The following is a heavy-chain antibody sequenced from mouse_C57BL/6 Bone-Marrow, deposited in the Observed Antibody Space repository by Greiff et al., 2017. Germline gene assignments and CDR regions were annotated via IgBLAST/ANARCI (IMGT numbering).Heavy chain of an antibody. V-gene: IGHV1-55*01. CDR2: IYPGSGST. J-gene: IGHJ1*03. CDR1: GYTFTDYC. CDR3: ARPYDCNYSYFDV. Sequence: QVPLKVSDAELVKPGASVKISCKASGYTFTDYCITWMKQRPGQGLEWIGYIYPGSGSTNYNEKFKSKATLTVDTSSSTAYMQLSSLTSEDSAVYYCARPYDCNYSYFDVWGTGTTVSVSS. D-gene: IGHD1-1*01.